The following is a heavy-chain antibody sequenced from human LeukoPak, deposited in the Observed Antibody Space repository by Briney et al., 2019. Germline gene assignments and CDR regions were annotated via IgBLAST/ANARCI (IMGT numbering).Heavy chain of an antibody. J-gene: IGHJ4*02. CDR2: ISGSGGST. CDR3: AKDQLLCPGSRYSSSWEWDY. D-gene: IGHD6-13*01. CDR1: GFTFSSYG. V-gene: IGHV3-23*01. Sequence: GGSLRLSCAASGFTFSSYGMSWVRQAPGKGLEWVSAISGSGGSTYYADSVKGRFTISRDNSKNTLYLQMNSLRAEDTAVYYCAKDQLLCPGSRYSSSWEWDYWGQGTLVTVSS.